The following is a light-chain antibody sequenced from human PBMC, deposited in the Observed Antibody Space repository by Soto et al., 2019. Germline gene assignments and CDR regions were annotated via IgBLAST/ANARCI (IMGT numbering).Light chain of an antibody. Sequence: QSALTQPASVSGSPGQSITISCTGTSSDVGSYNLVSWYQQHPGKAPKLMIYEGNRRPSGVSNRFSGSKSGNMASLTISGLQAEDEADYYCCSYAGSNSWVFGGGTKLTVL. J-gene: IGLJ3*02. V-gene: IGLV2-23*01. CDR1: SSDVGSYNL. CDR3: CSYAGSNSWV. CDR2: EGN.